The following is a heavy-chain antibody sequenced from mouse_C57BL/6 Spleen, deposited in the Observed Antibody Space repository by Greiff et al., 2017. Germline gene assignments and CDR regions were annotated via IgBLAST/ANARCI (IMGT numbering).Heavy chain of an antibody. CDR3: ARGDDYYFDY. V-gene: IGHV1-52*01. Sequence: QVQLQQPGVELVRPGSSVKLSCKASGYTFTSYWMHWVKQRPIQGLEWIGNIDPSDSETHYNQKFKDKATLTVDKSSSTAYMQLSSLTSEDSAVYYCARGDDYYFDYWGQGTTLTVSS. J-gene: IGHJ2*01. D-gene: IGHD2-4*01. CDR2: IDPSDSET. CDR1: GYTFTSYW.